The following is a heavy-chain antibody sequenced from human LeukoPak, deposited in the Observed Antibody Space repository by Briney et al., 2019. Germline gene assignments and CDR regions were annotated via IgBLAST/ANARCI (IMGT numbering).Heavy chain of an antibody. D-gene: IGHD2-8*01. CDR2: ISAYNGNT. V-gene: IGHV1-18*01. CDR1: GYTFTSYG. Sequence: VASVKVSCKASGYTFTSYGISWVRPAPGQGLERMGWISAYNGNTNYAQNLQGRVTITADKSTSTAYMELSSLRSEDTAVYYCARGLVSISPFTYLGGGYFDYWGEGTLVSVSS. J-gene: IGHJ4*02. CDR3: ARGLVSISPFTYLGGGYFDY.